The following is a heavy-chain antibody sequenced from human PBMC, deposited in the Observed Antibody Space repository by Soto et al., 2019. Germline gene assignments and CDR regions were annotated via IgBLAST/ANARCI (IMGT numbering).Heavy chain of an antibody. Sequence: PGGSLRLSCVGSGFIFSNNVMHWGRQTPGKGLEWVAFMSYDGSDTFYADSVKGRFTISRDNSKNTLFLHMSNLRAEDTAMYYCTIVRVADSALDHWGQGTLVTVSS. J-gene: IGHJ4*02. D-gene: IGHD3-10*02. V-gene: IGHV3-30*02. CDR3: TIVRVADSALDH. CDR2: MSYDGSDT. CDR1: GFIFSNNV.